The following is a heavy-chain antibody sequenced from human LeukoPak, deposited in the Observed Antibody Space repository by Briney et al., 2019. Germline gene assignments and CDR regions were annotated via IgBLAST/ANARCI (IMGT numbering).Heavy chain of an antibody. V-gene: IGHV3-23*01. CDR3: APTIVGATKNLDY. Sequence: GGSLRLSCAASGFTLSSYAMSWVRQAPGKGLEWVSAISGSGGSTYYADSVKGRFTISRDNSKNTLYLQMNSLRAEDTAVYYCAPTIVGATKNLDYWGQGTLVTVSS. D-gene: IGHD1-26*01. J-gene: IGHJ4*02. CDR1: GFTLSSYA. CDR2: ISGSGGST.